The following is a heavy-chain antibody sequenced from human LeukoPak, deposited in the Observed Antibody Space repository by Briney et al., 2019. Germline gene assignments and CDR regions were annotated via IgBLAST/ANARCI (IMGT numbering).Heavy chain of an antibody. J-gene: IGHJ4*02. CDR1: GFTFSSYW. CDR2: IKQDGSEK. V-gene: IGHV3-7*01. CDR3: ARDRGMGSGYFDY. D-gene: IGHD3-22*01. Sequence: GGSLRLSCAASGFTFSSYWMSWVRQAPGKGLEWVANIKQDGSEKYYVDSVKGRFTISRDNAKNSLYLQMSSLRADDTAVYYCARDRGMGSGYFDYWGQGTLVTVSS.